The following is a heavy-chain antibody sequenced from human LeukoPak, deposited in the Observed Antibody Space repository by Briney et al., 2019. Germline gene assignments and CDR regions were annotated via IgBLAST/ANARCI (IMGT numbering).Heavy chain of an antibody. V-gene: IGHV3-48*02. Sequence: PGGSLRLSCAASGFTFSSYSMNWVRQAPGKGLEWVSYISSSSSTIYYADSVKGRFTISRDNAKNSLYLQMNSLRDEDTAVYYCAREQRRLVVPRYYGMGVWGQGTTVTVSS. D-gene: IGHD2-2*01. J-gene: IGHJ6*02. CDR2: ISSSSSTI. CDR1: GFTFSSYS. CDR3: AREQRRLVVPRYYGMGV.